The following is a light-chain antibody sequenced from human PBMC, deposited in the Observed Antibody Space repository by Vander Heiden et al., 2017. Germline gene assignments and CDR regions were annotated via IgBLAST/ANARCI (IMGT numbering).Light chain of an antibody. CDR1: SSNIGNNY. CDR2: ENT. J-gene: IGLJ1*01. CDR3: GTWDNSLYSYV. Sequence: QSVLTQPPSVSAAPGQTVTISCCGSSSNIGNNYVFWYQHFPGKAPRLLISENTRRPSGVPGRFSASKSGTSATLAVTGLQTGDEADYYCGTWDNSLYSYVFGSGTTVTVL. V-gene: IGLV1-51*02.